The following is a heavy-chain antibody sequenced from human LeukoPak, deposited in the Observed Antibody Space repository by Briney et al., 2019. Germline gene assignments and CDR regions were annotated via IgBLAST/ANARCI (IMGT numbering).Heavy chain of an antibody. CDR1: GFTVSSNY. Sequence: GGSLRLSCAASGFTVSSNYMSWVRQPPGKGLEWVSVIYSGGSTYYADSVKGRFTISRDIPKNILYLQINSLRAEDTAVYYCARVPFNSGYYPEYFDYWGQGILVTVSS. J-gene: IGHJ4*02. D-gene: IGHD3-22*01. CDR3: ARVPFNSGYYPEYFDY. V-gene: IGHV3-53*01. CDR2: IYSGGST.